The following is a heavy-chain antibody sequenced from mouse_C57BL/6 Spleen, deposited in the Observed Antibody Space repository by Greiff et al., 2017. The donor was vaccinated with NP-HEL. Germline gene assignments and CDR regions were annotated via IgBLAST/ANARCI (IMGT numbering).Heavy chain of an antibody. Sequence: VQLQQPGAELVRPGTSVKLSCKASGYTFTRYWMHWVKQRPGQGLEWIGVIDPSDSYTNYNQKFKGKATLTVDTSSSTAYMQLSSLTSEDSAVYYCARHDYDRDYYAMDYWGQGTSVTVSS. V-gene: IGHV1-59*01. J-gene: IGHJ4*01. CDR1: GYTFTRYW. D-gene: IGHD2-4*01. CDR2: IDPSDSYT. CDR3: ARHDYDRDYYAMDY.